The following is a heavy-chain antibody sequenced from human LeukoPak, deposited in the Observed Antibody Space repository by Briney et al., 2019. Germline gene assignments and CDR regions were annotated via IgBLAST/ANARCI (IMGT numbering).Heavy chain of an antibody. CDR1: GDSITGYY. D-gene: IGHD3-10*01. Sequence: SETLSLTCTVSGDSITGYYWSWIRQPPGKGLEWIGGINHSGSTNYNPSLKSRVTISVDTSKNQFSLKLSSVTAADTAVYYCAREGFHGDDAFDIWGQGTMVTVSS. CDR3: AREGFHGDDAFDI. CDR2: INHSGST. J-gene: IGHJ3*02. V-gene: IGHV4-34*01.